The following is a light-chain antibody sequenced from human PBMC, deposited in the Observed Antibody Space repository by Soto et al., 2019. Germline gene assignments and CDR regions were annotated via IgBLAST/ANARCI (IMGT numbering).Light chain of an antibody. CDR2: EVN. J-gene: IGLJ1*01. V-gene: IGLV2-14*01. Sequence: QSALTQPASVSGSPGQSITISCTGTSSDVGGYRYVSWYQQHPGKAPKLMIFEVNIRPSGVSNRFSGSKSGNTASLTISGLQAEDEADYYCNSYTDSSTYVFGTGTKVTVL. CDR3: NSYTDSSTYV. CDR1: SSDVGGYRY.